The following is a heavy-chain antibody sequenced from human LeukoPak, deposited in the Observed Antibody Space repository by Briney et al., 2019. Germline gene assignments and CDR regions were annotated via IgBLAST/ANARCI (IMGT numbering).Heavy chain of an antibody. D-gene: IGHD2-21*02. Sequence: GGSLRLSCEGSEFSFSSYWMSWVRQAPGKGLEWVAKIKQDGSEKYYVDSVKGRFTISRDNAKNSLYLQMNSLRAEDTAVYYCARWGQVVVTATSMGYYYYMDVWGKGTTVTVSS. CDR1: EFSFSSYW. J-gene: IGHJ6*03. V-gene: IGHV3-7*01. CDR2: IKQDGSEK. CDR3: ARWGQVVVTATSMGYYYYMDV.